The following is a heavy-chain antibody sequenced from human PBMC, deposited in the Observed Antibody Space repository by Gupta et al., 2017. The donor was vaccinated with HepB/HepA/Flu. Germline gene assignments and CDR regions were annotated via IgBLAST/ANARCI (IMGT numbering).Heavy chain of an antibody. J-gene: IGHJ4*02. CDR1: GFTFSSYE. V-gene: IGHV3-48*03. Sequence: EVQLVESGGGLVQPGGSLRLSCAASGFTFSSYEMNWFRQAPGKGLEWVSYISSSGSTIYYADSVKGRFTISRDNAKNSLYLQMNSLRAEDTAVYYCAREIRITMVRGAYDYWGQGTLVTVSS. CDR3: AREIRITMVRGAYDY. CDR2: ISSSGSTI. D-gene: IGHD3-10*01.